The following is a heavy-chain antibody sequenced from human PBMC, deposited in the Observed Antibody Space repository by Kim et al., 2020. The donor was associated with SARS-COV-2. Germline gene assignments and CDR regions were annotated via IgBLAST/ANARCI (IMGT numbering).Heavy chain of an antibody. V-gene: IGHV1-69*02. CDR3: ARPALYGSGSYYNRPFDY. J-gene: IGHJ4*02. D-gene: IGHD3-10*01. Sequence: HGRVTITADKSTSTAYMELSSLRSEDTAVYYCARPALYGSGSYYNRPFDYWGQGTLVTVSS.